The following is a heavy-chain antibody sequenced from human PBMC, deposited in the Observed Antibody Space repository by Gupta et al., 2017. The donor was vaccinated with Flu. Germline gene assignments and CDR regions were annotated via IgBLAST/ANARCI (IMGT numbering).Heavy chain of an antibody. J-gene: IGHJ6*03. CDR2: ISVSGGST. D-gene: IGHD2-2*01. CDR3: AKAHLRDQLLGTWYYYYMDV. Sequence: GLEWVSAISVSGGSTYYADSVKGRFTISRDNSKNTLYLQMNSLRAEDTAVYYCAKAHLRDQLLGTWYYYYMDVWGKGTTVTVSS. V-gene: IGHV3-23*01.